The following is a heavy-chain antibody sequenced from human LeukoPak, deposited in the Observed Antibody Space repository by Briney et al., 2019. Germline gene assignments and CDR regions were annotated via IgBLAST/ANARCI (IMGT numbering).Heavy chain of an antibody. Sequence: SQTLSLTCTVSGGSISSGGYYWSWIRQHPGKGPEWIGYIYYSGSTYYSPSLKSRVTISVDTSKNQFSLKLSSVTAADTAVYYCARERARPRRSFDYWGQGTLVTVSS. CDR2: IYYSGST. CDR1: GGSISSGGYY. D-gene: IGHD3-10*01. J-gene: IGHJ4*02. V-gene: IGHV4-31*03. CDR3: ARERARPRRSFDY.